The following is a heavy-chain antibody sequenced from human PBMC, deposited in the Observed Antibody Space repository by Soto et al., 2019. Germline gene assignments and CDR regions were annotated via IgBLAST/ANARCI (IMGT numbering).Heavy chain of an antibody. V-gene: IGHV3-30-3*01. D-gene: IGHD5-18*01. CDR1: GFTFSNYA. CDR2: LSYDGNNI. CDR3: ARGPIGDAAMVTNYFDY. J-gene: IGHJ4*02. Sequence: QVQLVESGGGVVQPGRSLRLSCAASGFTFSNYAIHWVRQAPGKGLEWVAVLSYDGNNIHYADSVKGRFTVSRDNSKNTLFLQMNRLRADDTALYYCARGPIGDAAMVTNYFDYWGQGTLVTVSS.